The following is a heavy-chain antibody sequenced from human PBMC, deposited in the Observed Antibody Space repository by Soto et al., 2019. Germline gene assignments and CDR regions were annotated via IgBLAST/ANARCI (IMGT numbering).Heavy chain of an antibody. J-gene: IGHJ6*02. Sequence: ASVKVSCKASGYTFTSYGISWVRQAPGQGLEWMGWISAYNGNTNYAQKLQGRVTMTTDTSTSTASMELRSLRSDDTAVYYCARSELRFLEWPKAYGMDVWGQGTTVTVSS. V-gene: IGHV1-18*04. D-gene: IGHD3-3*01. CDR1: GYTFTSYG. CDR2: ISAYNGNT. CDR3: ARSELRFLEWPKAYGMDV.